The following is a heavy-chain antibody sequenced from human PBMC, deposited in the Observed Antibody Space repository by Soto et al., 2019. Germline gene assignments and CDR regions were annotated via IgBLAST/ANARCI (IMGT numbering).Heavy chain of an antibody. D-gene: IGHD6-19*01. Sequence: QVPLVQSGAEVKQPESSVKVSCKASGGTFSSYTISWVRQAPGQGREWMGRIIPILGITTYAQKFQGRVTITADKSTSTAGMELSSLRGEDTAVYYCAITVAGSHGMDVWGQGTTVSVSS. V-gene: IGHV1-69*02. CDR2: IIPILGIT. J-gene: IGHJ6*02. CDR3: AITVAGSHGMDV. CDR1: GGTFSSYT.